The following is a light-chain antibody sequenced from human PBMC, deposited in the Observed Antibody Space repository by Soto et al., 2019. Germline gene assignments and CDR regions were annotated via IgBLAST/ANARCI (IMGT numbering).Light chain of an antibody. Sequence: QPVLTQPPSASGTPGQRVTISCSGGSSNIGSNTVNWYQQLPGTAPKLLIYNNNQWPSGVPDRFSGSKSGTSASLAISGLQSEDEADYYCAAWDDRLNAWLFGGGTKLTVL. CDR1: SSNIGSNT. CDR2: NNN. J-gene: IGLJ3*02. CDR3: AAWDDRLNAWL. V-gene: IGLV1-44*01.